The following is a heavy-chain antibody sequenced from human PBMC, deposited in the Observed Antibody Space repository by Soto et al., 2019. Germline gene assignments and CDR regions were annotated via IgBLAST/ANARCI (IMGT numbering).Heavy chain of an antibody. D-gene: IGHD1-26*01. Sequence: GGSLRLSCAGSGFTFSSYGIRWVRQAPGKGLEWVALISYDGGNEKYTESVKDRFTISRDDSHNVAYLQMSSLRTEDTAMYYCAKDRYSGTYPTDFDYWGQGSLVTVSS. CDR1: GFTFSSYG. J-gene: IGHJ4*02. CDR3: AKDRYSGTYPTDFDY. V-gene: IGHV3-30*18. CDR2: ISYDGGNE.